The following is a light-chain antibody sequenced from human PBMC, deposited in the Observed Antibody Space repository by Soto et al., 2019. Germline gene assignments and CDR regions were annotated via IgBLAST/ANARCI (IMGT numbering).Light chain of an antibody. J-gene: IGLJ2*01. V-gene: IGLV2-14*02. Sequence: QSVLTQPASVSGSPGQSITISCTGTSSDVGTYNLVSWYQQYPGKAPKLMIYEGSKRPSGVSNRFSGSKSGNTASLAITGLQAEDEADYYCQSYDSSLSAVVFGGGTKLTVL. CDR3: QSYDSSLSAVV. CDR2: EGS. CDR1: SSDVGTYNL.